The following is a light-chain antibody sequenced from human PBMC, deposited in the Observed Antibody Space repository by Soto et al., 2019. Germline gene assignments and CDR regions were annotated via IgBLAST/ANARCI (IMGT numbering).Light chain of an antibody. J-gene: IGLJ2*01. CDR1: SSDVGAYNY. CDR3: CSDGGSDTLL. CDR2: DVT. V-gene: IGLV2-11*01. Sequence: QSALTQPRSVSGSPGQSVTISCTGTSSDVGAYNYVSWYQQHPSKAPQIVIYDVTNQPSGVHDRFSGSNSDDTASLTRSGLQAEDEAEYCCCSDGGSDTLLFGGGTQLTVL.